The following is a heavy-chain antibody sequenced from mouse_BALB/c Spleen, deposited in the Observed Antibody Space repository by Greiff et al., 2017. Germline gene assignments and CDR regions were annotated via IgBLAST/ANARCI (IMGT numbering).Heavy chain of an antibody. D-gene: IGHD2-4*01. CDR2: INPYNGDT. V-gene: IGHV1-37*01. CDR1: GYSFTGYF. Sequence: VQLKESGPELVKPGASVKISCKASGYSFTGYFMNWVKQSHGKSLEWIGRINPYNGDTFYNQKFKGKATLTVDKSSSTAHMELLSLTSEDSAVYYCGRDGYDYDDGYAMDYWGQGTSVTVSS. J-gene: IGHJ4*01. CDR3: GRDGYDYDDGYAMDY.